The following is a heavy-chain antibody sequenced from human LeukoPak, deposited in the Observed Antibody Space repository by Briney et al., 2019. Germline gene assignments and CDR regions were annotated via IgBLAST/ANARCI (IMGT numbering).Heavy chain of an antibody. CDR3: ASQSINMVRGVIQY. D-gene: IGHD3-10*01. J-gene: IGHJ4*02. Sequence: QPGGSLRLSCVASRFTFSSYVMGWVRQAPGKGLECVSAISGSGHKSYYADSVKGRFTISRDTFKNTLHVQMSSLRAEDTAVYYCASQSINMVRGVIQYWGQGTLVTVSS. CDR1: RFTFSSYV. CDR2: ISGSGHKS. V-gene: IGHV3-23*01.